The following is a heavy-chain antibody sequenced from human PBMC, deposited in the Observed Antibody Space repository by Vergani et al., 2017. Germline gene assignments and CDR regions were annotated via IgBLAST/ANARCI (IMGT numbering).Heavy chain of an antibody. J-gene: IGHJ5*02. V-gene: IGHV4-59*01. Sequence: QLQLQESDPGLVKPSETLSLTCTVSGGSISSYYWSWIRQPPGKGLEWIGYIYYSGSTNYNPSLKSRVTISVDTSKNQFSLKLSSVTAADTAVYYCARWSGAAGNWFDPWGQGTLVTVSS. CDR2: IYYSGST. D-gene: IGHD3-3*01. CDR3: ARWSGAAGNWFDP. CDR1: GGSISSYY.